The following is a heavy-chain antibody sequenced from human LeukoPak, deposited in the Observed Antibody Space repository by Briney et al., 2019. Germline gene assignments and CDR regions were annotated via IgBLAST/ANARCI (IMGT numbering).Heavy chain of an antibody. V-gene: IGHV4-61*01. CDR2: IYYSGST. J-gene: IGHJ5*02. CDR3: ARAARSVWFGELFKYNWFDP. D-gene: IGHD3-10*01. Sequence: SETLSFTCTVSGGSISSSSYYWSWIRQPPGKGLEWIGYIYYSGSTNYNPSLKSRVTISVDTSKNQFSPKLSSVTAADTAVYYCARAARSVWFGELFKYNWFDPWGQGTLVTVSS. CDR1: GGSISSSSYY.